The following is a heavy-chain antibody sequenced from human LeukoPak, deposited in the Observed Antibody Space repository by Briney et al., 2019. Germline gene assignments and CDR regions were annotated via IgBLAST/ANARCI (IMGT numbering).Heavy chain of an antibody. J-gene: IGHJ5*02. CDR2: ISAYNGNT. V-gene: IGHV1-18*01. D-gene: IGHD3-22*01. CDR3: ARDPSYDSSGYPNWFDP. Sequence: ASVKVSCKASGYTFTSYGITWVRLAPGQGLEWMGWISAYNGNTNYAQMFQGRVIMTTDTSTNTAYMELRSLRADDTAMYYCARDPSYDSSGYPNWFDPWGQGTLVTVSS. CDR1: GYTFTSYG.